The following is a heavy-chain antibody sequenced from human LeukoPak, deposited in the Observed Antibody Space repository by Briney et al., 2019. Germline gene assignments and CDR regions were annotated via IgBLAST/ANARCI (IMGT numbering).Heavy chain of an antibody. J-gene: IGHJ5*02. V-gene: IGHV3-23*01. D-gene: IGHD6-19*01. CDR3: SKDGRIAVAGTLGGDWFDP. Sequence: GGSLRLSCAASGFTFNSYAMSWVRQAPGKGLEWVSAISGSGGSTYYADSVKGRFTISRDNSKNTLYLQMNSLRAEDTAVYYCSKDGRIAVAGTLGGDWFDPWGQGTLVTVSS. CDR2: ISGSGGST. CDR1: GFTFNSYA.